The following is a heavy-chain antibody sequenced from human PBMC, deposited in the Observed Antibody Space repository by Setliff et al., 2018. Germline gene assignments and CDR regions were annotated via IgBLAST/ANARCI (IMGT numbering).Heavy chain of an antibody. J-gene: IGHJ4*02. CDR2: IYSGGST. V-gene: IGHV3-66*01. D-gene: IGHD3-3*01. CDR3: ARERYFWSGYHN. Sequence: ETLRLSCAASGFTVSSNYMSWVRQAPGKGLEWVSVIYSGGSTYYADSVKGRFTISRDNSKNTLYLQMNSLRAEDTAVYYCARERYFWSGYHNWGQGTLVTVSS. CDR1: GFTVSSNY.